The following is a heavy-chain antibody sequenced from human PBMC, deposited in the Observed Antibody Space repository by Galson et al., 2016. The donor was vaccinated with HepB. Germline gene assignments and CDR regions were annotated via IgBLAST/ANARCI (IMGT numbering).Heavy chain of an antibody. CDR3: AREEITVVGGVITPRFDS. CDR2: INIDGSAT. V-gene: IGHV3-74*01. D-gene: IGHD3-10*01. CDR1: GFTFSTYW. J-gene: IGHJ5*01. Sequence: SLRLSCAASGFTFSTYWMHWLPQAPRKGLVGVARINIDGSATNYADSVKGRFTVSRDNAQNTLVLQMDSLRDDDTAVYYCAREEITVVGGVITPRFDSWGQGTLVTVSS.